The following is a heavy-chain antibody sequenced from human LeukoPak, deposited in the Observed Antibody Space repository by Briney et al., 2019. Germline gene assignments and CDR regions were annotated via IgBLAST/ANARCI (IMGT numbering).Heavy chain of an antibody. CDR2: IYYSGTT. J-gene: IGHJ3*02. Sequence: GSLRLSCSASGFPFSSYAMHWVRQAPGKGLEWIGYIYYSGTTNYNPSLKSRVTISVDTSKNQFSLKLSSVTAADTAVYYCARHSYYSIWGQGTMVTVSS. V-gene: IGHV4-59*08. D-gene: IGHD3-10*01. CDR3: ARHSYYSI. CDR1: GFPFSSYA.